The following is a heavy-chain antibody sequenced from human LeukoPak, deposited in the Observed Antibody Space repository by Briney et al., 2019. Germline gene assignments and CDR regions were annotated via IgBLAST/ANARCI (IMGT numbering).Heavy chain of an antibody. Sequence: SETLSLTCTVSGGSISSGGYSWSWIRQPPGKGLEWIGYIYHSGSTYYNPSLKSRVTISVDRSKNQFSLKLSSVTAADTAVYYCARGVNYDFWSGYFAVAGHRFDPWGQGTLVTVSS. V-gene: IGHV4-30-2*01. CDR2: IYHSGST. J-gene: IGHJ5*02. D-gene: IGHD3-3*01. CDR3: ARGVNYDFWSGYFAVAGHRFDP. CDR1: GGSISSGGYS.